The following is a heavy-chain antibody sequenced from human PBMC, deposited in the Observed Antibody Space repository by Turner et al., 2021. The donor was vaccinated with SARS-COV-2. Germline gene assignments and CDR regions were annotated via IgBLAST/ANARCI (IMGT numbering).Heavy chain of an antibody. J-gene: IGHJ4*02. CDR2: IKPKTDGGAI. CDR1: GFTFSKAW. V-gene: IGHV3-15*01. Sequence: EVQLVESGGGLVKPGGSLRLSGAASGFTFSKAWMSWVRQAPGKGLEWVGRIKPKTDGGAIDYAAPVKGRFTISRDDSKNTLSLGINSLKTADTAVYYCTTEGLYWGQGTLVTVSS. CDR3: TTEGLY.